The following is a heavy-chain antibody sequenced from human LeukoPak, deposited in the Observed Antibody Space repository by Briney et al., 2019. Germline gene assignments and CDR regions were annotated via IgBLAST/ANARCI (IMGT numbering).Heavy chain of an antibody. J-gene: IGHJ6*02. CDR1: GFTFSSYA. CDR2: ISYDGSNK. V-gene: IGHV3-30*04. CDR3: AKDPLGATDYYYGMDV. Sequence: GGSLRLSCAASGFTFSSYAMHWVRQAPGKGLEWVAVISYDGSNKYYADSVKGRFTISRDNSKNTLYLQMNSLRAEDTAVYYCAKDPLGATDYYYGMDVWGQGTTVTVSS. D-gene: IGHD3-16*01.